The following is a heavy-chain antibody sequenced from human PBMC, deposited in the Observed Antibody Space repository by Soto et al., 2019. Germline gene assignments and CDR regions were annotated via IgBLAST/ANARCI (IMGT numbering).Heavy chain of an antibody. CDR2: ISASNGNT. D-gene: IGHD3-22*01. Sequence: ASVKVSCKASGYTFTTYGISWVRQAPGQGLEWMGWISASNGNTNYAQKLQGRVTMTTDTSTSTAYMELRSLRSDDTAVYYCARGWGKTRDYYDSSGYYLWGQGTLVTVSS. J-gene: IGHJ5*02. V-gene: IGHV1-18*01. CDR1: GYTFTTYG. CDR3: ARGWGKTRDYYDSSGYYL.